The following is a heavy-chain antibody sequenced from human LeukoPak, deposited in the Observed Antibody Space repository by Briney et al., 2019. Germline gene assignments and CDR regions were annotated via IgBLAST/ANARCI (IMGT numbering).Heavy chain of an antibody. V-gene: IGHV4-34*01. CDR2: INHSGST. J-gene: IGHJ5*02. D-gene: IGHD3-3*01. CDR1: GGSFGGYY. CDR3: ARCITIFGVVIGGWFDP. Sequence: SETLSLTCAVYGGSFGGYYWSWIRQPPGKGLEWIGEINHSGSTNYSPSLKSRVTISVDTSKNQFSLKLSSVTAADTAVYYCARCITIFGVVIGGWFDPWGQGTLVTVSS.